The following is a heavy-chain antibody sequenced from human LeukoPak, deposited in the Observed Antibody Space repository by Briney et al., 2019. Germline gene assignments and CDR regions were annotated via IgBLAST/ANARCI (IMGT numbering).Heavy chain of an antibody. D-gene: IGHD4-17*01. CDR1: GASISSHY. Sequence: PSETLSLTCTVSGASISSHYWSWIRQPPGKGLEWIGYIYSSGNTNYSPSLKSRVSISVDTSKNQFSLKLSSVTAADTAVYYCARVGGPTVTNTGRAYFDYWGQGTLVTVSS. V-gene: IGHV4-59*11. CDR3: ARVGGPTVTNTGRAYFDY. J-gene: IGHJ4*02. CDR2: IYSSGNT.